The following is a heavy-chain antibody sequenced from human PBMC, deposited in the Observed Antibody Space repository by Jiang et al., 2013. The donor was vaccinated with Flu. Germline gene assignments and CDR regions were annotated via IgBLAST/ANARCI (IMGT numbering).Heavy chain of an antibody. CDR1: GYTFTSYG. J-gene: IGHJ4*02. Sequence: SVKVSCKASGYTFTSYGISWVRQAPGQGLEWMGWISAYNGDTNYAQKLQGRVTMTTDTSTSTAYMELRSLRSDDTAVYYCARDRGISSGWYREYYFDYWGQGTLVTVSS. V-gene: IGHV1-18*04. D-gene: IGHD6-19*01. CDR2: ISAYNGDT. CDR3: ARDRGISSGWYREYYFDY.